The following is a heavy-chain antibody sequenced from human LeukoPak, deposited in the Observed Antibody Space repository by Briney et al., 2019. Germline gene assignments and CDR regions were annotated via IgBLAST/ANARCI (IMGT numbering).Heavy chain of an antibody. J-gene: IGHJ6*03. Sequence: AGVKVSCKVSGYTLTELSMHWVRQAPGTGIEWMGGFDPEDGETIYAQKFQGRVTMTEDTSTDTAYMDLSSMRSEDTAVYYCARDTTVAGTNYYYMDVWGKGTTVTVSS. CDR2: FDPEDGET. D-gene: IGHD6-19*01. CDR1: GYTLTELS. CDR3: ARDTTVAGTNYYYMDV. V-gene: IGHV1-24*01.